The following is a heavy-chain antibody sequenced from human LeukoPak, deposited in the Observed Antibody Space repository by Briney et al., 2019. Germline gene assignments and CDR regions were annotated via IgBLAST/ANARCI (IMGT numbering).Heavy chain of an antibody. CDR3: ARVDYYDSSGSHYFDY. J-gene: IGHJ4*02. Sequence: SETLSLTCTASGDSITNSNYYWGWVRQSPGRGLEWLGNIFYNGGPYYNPSFKSRVTISVDTSKNQFSLKLSSVTAADTAVYYCARVDYYDSSGSHYFDYWGQGTLVTVSS. CDR1: GDSITNSNYY. D-gene: IGHD3-22*01. CDR2: IFYNGGP. V-gene: IGHV4-39*07.